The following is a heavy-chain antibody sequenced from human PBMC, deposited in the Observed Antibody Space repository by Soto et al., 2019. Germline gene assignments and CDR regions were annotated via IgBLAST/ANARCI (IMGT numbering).Heavy chain of an antibody. CDR2: IYHSGST. V-gene: IGHV4-38-2*01. J-gene: IGHJ4*02. CDR3: ARAGRQQLVPIDY. Sequence: SETLSLTCAVSGYSISSGYYWGWIRQPPGKGLEWIGSIYHSGSTYYNPSLKSRVTISVDTSKNQFSLKLSSVTAADTAVYYCARAGRQQLVPIDYWGQGTLVTVSS. CDR1: GYSISSGYY. D-gene: IGHD6-13*01.